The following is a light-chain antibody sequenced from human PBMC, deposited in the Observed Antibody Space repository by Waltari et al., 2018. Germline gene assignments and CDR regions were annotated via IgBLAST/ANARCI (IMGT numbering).Light chain of an antibody. V-gene: IGLV2-23*02. J-gene: IGLJ2*01. CDR1: SNAIGSYNF. CDR3: FSYAGSNSFA. CDR2: DVS. Sequence: QSALTQPASVSGSPGQSITVPCIGTSNAIGSYNFVSWFQQHPGRAPKLMIYDVSERPLGVSNRFSGSKSGNTASLTISGLQAEDEADYYCFSYAGSNSFAFGGGTRVTVL.